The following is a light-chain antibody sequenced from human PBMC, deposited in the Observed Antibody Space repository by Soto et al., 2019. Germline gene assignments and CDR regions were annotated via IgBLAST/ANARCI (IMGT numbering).Light chain of an antibody. V-gene: IGLV2-11*02. CDR3: CSYAGSYTYV. Sequence: QSALTQPRSVSGSPGQSFTISCTGTSSDVGGYNYVSWYQQHPGKAPKLMIYYVSKRHSGVPDRFSGSKSGNTASLTISGIQAEDEADYYCCSYAGSYTYVFGTGTKLTVL. CDR2: YVS. CDR1: SSDVGGYNY. J-gene: IGLJ1*01.